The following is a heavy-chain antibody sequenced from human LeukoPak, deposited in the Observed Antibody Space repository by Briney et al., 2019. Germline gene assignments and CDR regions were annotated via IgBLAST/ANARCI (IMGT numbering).Heavy chain of an antibody. CDR1: GVPISSGGYS. Sequence: SETLSLTCAVSGVPISSGGYSWSWLRQPPGQGLEWLGDIYHTGSTDYNPSLESRLTISLDGSKNQFSLKLSSVTAADTAVYYCASYSYYYDSSGYFDYWGQGTLVTVSS. D-gene: IGHD3-22*01. J-gene: IGHJ4*02. V-gene: IGHV4-30-2*02. CDR2: IYHTGST. CDR3: ASYSYYYDSSGYFDY.